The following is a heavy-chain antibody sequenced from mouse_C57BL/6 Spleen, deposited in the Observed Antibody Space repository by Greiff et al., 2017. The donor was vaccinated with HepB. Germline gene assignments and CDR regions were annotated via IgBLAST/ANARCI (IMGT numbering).Heavy chain of an antibody. V-gene: IGHV1-15*01. D-gene: IGHD2-4*01. Sequence: VQLQQSGAELVRPGASVTLSCKASGYTFTDYEMHWVKQTPVHGLEWIGAIDPETGGTAYNQKFKGKAILTADKSSSTAYMELRSLTSEDSAVYYCTRDYDYDGYFDYWGQGTTLTVSS. CDR2: IDPETGGT. CDR3: TRDYDYDGYFDY. J-gene: IGHJ2*01. CDR1: GYTFTDYE.